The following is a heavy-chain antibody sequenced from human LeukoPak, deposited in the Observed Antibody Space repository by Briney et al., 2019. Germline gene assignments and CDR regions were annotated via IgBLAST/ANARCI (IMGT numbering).Heavy chain of an antibody. D-gene: IGHD3-22*01. Sequence: GGSLRLSCQASGFTFYMYAMSWVRQAPGKGLEWVASMCGTAGCTFYPDSVKGRFTISRDNSKKVLYLRMNNLTAQDTAIYYCAKDRPNFHENSGHYYRRDGDSWGQGTLVTVSS. J-gene: IGHJ5*01. V-gene: IGHV3-23*01. CDR1: GFTFYMYA. CDR3: AKDRPNFHENSGHYYRRDGDS. CDR2: MCGTAGCT.